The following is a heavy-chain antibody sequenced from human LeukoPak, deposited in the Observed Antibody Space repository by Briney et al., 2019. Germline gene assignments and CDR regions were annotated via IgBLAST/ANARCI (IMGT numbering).Heavy chain of an antibody. V-gene: IGHV3-74*01. CDR2: INIDGSST. J-gene: IGHJ3*02. Sequence: GGSLRLSCAASGFTFSSYWMHWVRQGPGKGLVWVSRINIDGSSTYYADSVKGRFTISRDSAKNTLYLQMNSLRAEDTAVYYCARDIADAFDIWGQGTMVTVSS. CDR1: GFTFSSYW. CDR3: ARDIADAFDI. D-gene: IGHD6-13*01.